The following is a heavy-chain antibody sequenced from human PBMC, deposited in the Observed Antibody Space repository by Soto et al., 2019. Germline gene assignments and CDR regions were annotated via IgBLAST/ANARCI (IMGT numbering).Heavy chain of an antibody. V-gene: IGHV1-58*01. D-gene: IGHD2-15*01. CDR2: IVVGSGNT. J-gene: IGHJ6*02. CDR3: AAGGGGIRYCSGGSCYTLDGMDV. CDR1: GFTFTSSA. Sequence: SVKVSCTASGFTFTSSAVQWGRQARGQRLEWIGWIVVGSGNTNYAQKFQERVTITRDMSTSTAYMELSSLRSEDTAVYYCAAGGGGIRYCSGGSCYTLDGMDVWGQRTTVTVSS.